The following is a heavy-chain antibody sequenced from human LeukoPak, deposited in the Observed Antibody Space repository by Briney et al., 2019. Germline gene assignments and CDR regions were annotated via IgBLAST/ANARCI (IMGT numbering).Heavy chain of an antibody. CDR3: ARDLGSLGGTAGY. V-gene: IGHV3-23*01. CDR2: ISVSGSST. CDR1: GFTLSSYA. D-gene: IGHD2-8*02. Sequence: PGGSLRLSCAASGFTLSSYAMSWVRQAPGKGLEWVSAISVSGSSTYYVDSVKGRFTISRDNSKNTLYLQMNSLRAEDTAVYYCARDLGSLGGTAGYWGQGTLVTVSS. J-gene: IGHJ4*02.